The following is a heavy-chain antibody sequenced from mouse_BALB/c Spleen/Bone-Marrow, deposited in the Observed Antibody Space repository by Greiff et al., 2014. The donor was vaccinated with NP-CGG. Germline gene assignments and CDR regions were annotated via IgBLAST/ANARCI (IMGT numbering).Heavy chain of an antibody. CDR1: GSSLNSYG. J-gene: IGHJ4*01. D-gene: IGHD1-2*01. CDR3: ARITTATGAMDY. V-gene: IGHV2-9*02. Sequence: QVQLKDSGPGLVAPSPSLSIRCTVSGSSLNSYGVHWGRQPPGKGLEWLGVIWADGSTNYNSALMSRLSISKDKSKSQVFLKMNSLQTDDTAMYYCARITTATGAMDYWGQGTSVTVSS. CDR2: IWADGST.